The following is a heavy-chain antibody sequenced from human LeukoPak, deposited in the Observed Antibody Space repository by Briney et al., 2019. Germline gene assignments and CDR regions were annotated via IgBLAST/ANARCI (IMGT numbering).Heavy chain of an antibody. J-gene: IGHJ4*02. Sequence: PGGSLRLSCAASGFTFSSYWMSWVRQAPGKGLEWVANIKQDGSEKYYVDSVKGRFTISRDNAKNSLYLLMNSLRAEDTAVYYCARDYRGYRAPYYFDYWGQGTLVTVPS. CDR1: GFTFSSYW. D-gene: IGHD2-15*01. CDR2: IKQDGSEK. CDR3: ARDYRGYRAPYYFDY. V-gene: IGHV3-7*01.